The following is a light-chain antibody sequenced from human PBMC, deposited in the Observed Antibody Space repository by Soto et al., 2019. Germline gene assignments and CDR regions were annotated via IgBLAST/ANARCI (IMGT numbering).Light chain of an antibody. CDR2: GAS. CDR1: QSVSSNY. V-gene: IGKV3-20*01. Sequence: EIVLTQSPGTLSLSPGERATLSCRASQSVSSNYLAWYQQKPGQPPRLLIYGASSRATDIPDRFSGSGSETDFTLTISRLEPEDFAVYYCQQYDYSQGYTFGQGTKLEIK. CDR3: QQYDYSQGYT. J-gene: IGKJ2*01.